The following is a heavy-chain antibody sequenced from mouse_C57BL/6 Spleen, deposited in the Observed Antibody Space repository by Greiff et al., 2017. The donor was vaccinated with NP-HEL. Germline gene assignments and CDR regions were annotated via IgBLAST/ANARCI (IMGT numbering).Heavy chain of an antibody. D-gene: IGHD1-1*01. Sequence: EVKVVESGGGLVKPGGSLKLSCAASGFTFSDYGMHWVRQAPEKGLEWVAYISSGSSTIYYADTVKGRFTISRDNAKNTLFLQMTSLRSEDTAMYYCARKYYGSRYFDVWGTGTTVTVSS. CDR2: ISSGSSTI. V-gene: IGHV5-17*01. CDR1: GFTFSDYG. J-gene: IGHJ1*03. CDR3: ARKYYGSRYFDV.